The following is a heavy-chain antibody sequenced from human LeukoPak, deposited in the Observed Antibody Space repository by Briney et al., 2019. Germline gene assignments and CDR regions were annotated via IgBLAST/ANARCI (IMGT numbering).Heavy chain of an antibody. D-gene: IGHD5-18*01. CDR3: ARGMERYSYGHGPYYYYMDV. CDR1: GYTFTSYG. CDR2: ISAYNGNT. J-gene: IGHJ6*03. Sequence: GASVKVSCKASGYTFTSYGISWVRQAPGQGLEWMGWISAYNGNTNYAQKLQGRVTMTTDTSTSTAYMELRSLRSDDTAVYYCARGMERYSYGHGPYYYYMDVWGKGTTVTVSS. V-gene: IGHV1-18*01.